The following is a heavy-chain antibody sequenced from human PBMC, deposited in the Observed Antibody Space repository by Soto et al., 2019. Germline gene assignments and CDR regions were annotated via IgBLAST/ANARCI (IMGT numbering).Heavy chain of an antibody. J-gene: IGHJ4*02. CDR2: ISAYNGNT. CDR1: GYTFTSYG. D-gene: IGHD3-9*01. V-gene: IGHV1-18*01. Sequence: QVQLVQSGAEVKKPGASVKVSCKASGYTFTSYGISWVRQAPGQGLEWMGWISAYNGNTNYAQKLQGRVTMTTDTSXXTAYMELRSLRSDDTALYYCAGSYYDILTGQGLGYWGQGTLVTVSS. CDR3: AGSYYDILTGQGLGY.